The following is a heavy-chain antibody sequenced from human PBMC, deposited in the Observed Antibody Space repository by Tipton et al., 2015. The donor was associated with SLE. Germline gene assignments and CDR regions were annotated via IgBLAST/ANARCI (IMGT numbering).Heavy chain of an antibody. Sequence: SLRLSCTASGYSFGEYAVNWFRQAPGKGLEWVGSIRSNPYGGTTEYAASVRGRFTISRDDSKSIAYLQMNSLRAEDTAVYYCARGGMVVADCFDYWGQGTLVTVSS. CDR3: ARGGMVVADCFDY. CDR2: IRSNPYGGTT. CDR1: GYSFGEYA. J-gene: IGHJ4*02. V-gene: IGHV3-49*03. D-gene: IGHD2-15*01.